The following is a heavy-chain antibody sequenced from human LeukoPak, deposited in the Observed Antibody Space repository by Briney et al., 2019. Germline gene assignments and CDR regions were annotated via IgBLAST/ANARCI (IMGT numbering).Heavy chain of an antibody. CDR1: GFTFSSYE. CDR3: AKDVYDSSGYDWFDP. V-gene: IGHV3-23*01. Sequence: PGGSLRLSCAASGFTFSSYEMNWVRQAPGKGLEWVSAISGSGGSTYYADSVKGRFTISRDNSKNTLYLQMNSLRAEDTAVYYCAKDVYDSSGYDWFDPWGQGTLVTVSS. D-gene: IGHD3-22*01. J-gene: IGHJ5*02. CDR2: ISGSGGST.